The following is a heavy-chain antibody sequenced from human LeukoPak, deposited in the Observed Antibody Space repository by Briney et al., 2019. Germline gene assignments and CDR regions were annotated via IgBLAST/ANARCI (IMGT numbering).Heavy chain of an antibody. CDR3: ARRRGSGNFDY. CDR1: GGSISSYY. J-gene: IGHJ4*02. CDR2: IYYSGST. V-gene: IGHV4-59*08. Sequence: SETLSLTCTVSGGSISSYYWSWIRQPPGKGLEWIGYIYYSGSTNYNPSLKSRVTISVDTSKNQFSLKLSSVTAADTAVYYCARRRGSGNFDYWDQGTLVTVSS. D-gene: IGHD1-26*01.